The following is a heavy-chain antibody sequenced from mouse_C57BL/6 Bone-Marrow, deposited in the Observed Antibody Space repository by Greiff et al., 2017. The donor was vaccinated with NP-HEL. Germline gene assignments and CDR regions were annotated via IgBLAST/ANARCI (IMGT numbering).Heavy chain of an antibody. D-gene: IGHD2-12*01. CDR2: IDPANGNT. CDR3: ARSYTILDWYFDV. J-gene: IGHJ1*03. V-gene: IGHV14-3*01. CDR1: GFHIKNTY. Sequence: VQLQQSVAELVRPGASVKLSCTASGFHIKNTYMHWVKQRPEQGLEWIGRIDPANGNTKYAPKFQGKATITADTSSNTAYLQLSSLTSEDTAIYYCARSYTILDWYFDVWGTGTTVTVSS.